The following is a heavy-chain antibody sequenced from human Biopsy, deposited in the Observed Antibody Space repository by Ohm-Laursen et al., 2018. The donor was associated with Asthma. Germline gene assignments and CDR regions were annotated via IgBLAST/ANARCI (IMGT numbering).Heavy chain of an antibody. D-gene: IGHD6-13*01. CDR2: VHSSGST. CDR1: PGSINDYY. CDR3: ARATSTWSQSGPHFFDH. Sequence: SDTLSLTCTVSPGSINDYYWNWIRQVPGMGLEWVGYVHSSGSTRFNPSLRSRVTVSDDTSVDQVSLKMSSVSAADTAIYYCARATSTWSQSGPHFFDHWGPGTLVTVSS. J-gene: IGHJ5*02. V-gene: IGHV4-59*07.